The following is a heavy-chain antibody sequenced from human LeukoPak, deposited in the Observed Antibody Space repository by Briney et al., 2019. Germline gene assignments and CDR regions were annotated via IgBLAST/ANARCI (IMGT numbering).Heavy chain of an antibody. V-gene: IGHV3-7*04. CDR2: IKQDGTEK. J-gene: IGHJ4*02. D-gene: IGHD2-2*01. Sequence: GGSLRLSCAASGFTLSNHWMIWVRQAPGKGLECVANIKQDGTEKYYVDSVKGRFTISRDNAKNSLYLQMNSLRAEDTAVYYCARARGSTNYWGQGTLVTVSS. CDR1: GFTLSNHW. CDR3: ARARGSTNY.